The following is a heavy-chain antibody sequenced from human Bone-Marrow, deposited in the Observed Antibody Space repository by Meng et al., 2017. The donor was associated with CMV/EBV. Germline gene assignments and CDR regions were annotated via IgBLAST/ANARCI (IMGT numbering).Heavy chain of an antibody. CDR2: ISGSGGST. CDR3: AKEGLRYFDWLLYGRGAFDY. CDR1: SSYA. V-gene: IGHV3-23*01. D-gene: IGHD3-9*01. J-gene: IGHJ4*02. Sequence: SSYAMSWVGQAPGKGLEWVSAISGSGGSTYYADSVKGRFTISRDNSKNTLYLQMNSLRAEDTAVYYCAKEGLRYFDWLLYGRGAFDYWGQGTLVTVSS.